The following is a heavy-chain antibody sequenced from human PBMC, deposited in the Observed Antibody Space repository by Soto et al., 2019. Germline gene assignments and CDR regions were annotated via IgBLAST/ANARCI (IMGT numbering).Heavy chain of an antibody. CDR1: GYTLNEVA. Sequence: QVQLVQSGAEVKKPGASVKVSCKVSGYTLNEVAMHWVRQAPGKGLEWLGGFDPDEAETIYAQHFQGRVTMTEDTSTATVYMELSSLRSEDTALYFCTTSHGDYNFEHWGQGTLVTVSS. CDR3: TTSHGDYNFEH. D-gene: IGHD4-17*01. J-gene: IGHJ5*02. V-gene: IGHV1-24*01. CDR2: FDPDEAET.